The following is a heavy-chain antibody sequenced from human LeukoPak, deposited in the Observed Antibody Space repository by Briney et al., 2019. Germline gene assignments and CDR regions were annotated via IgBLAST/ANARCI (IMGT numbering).Heavy chain of an antibody. Sequence: GGSLRLSCAASGFTFSSYWMHWVRHAPGKGLVWVSRINSDGSSTSYADSVKGRFTISRDNAKNTLYLQMNSLRAEDTAVYYCARADYYYGPDFDPWGQGTLVTVSS. CDR2: INSDGSST. V-gene: IGHV3-74*01. D-gene: IGHD3-10*01. CDR3: ARADYYYGPDFDP. CDR1: GFTFSSYW. J-gene: IGHJ5*02.